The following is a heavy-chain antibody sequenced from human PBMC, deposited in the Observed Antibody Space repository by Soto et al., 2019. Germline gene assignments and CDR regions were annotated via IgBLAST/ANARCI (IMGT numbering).Heavy chain of an antibody. CDR2: IIPIFGTA. D-gene: IGHD1-26*01. V-gene: IGHV1-69*01. CDR1: GGTFSSYA. CDR3: ARSGASGCSNY. Sequence: QVQLVQSGAEVKKPGSSVKVSCKASGGTFSSYAISWVRQAPGQGLEWMGGIIPIFGTANYAQQFQGRGTIDADESTITAYMELSSLRSEDTAVYYCARSGASGCSNYWGQGTLVTVSS. J-gene: IGHJ4*02.